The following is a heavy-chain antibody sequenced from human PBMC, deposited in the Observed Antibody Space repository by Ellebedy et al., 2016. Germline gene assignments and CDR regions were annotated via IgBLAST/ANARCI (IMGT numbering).Heavy chain of an antibody. CDR3: AGRPPYYYDSSGYHNWFDP. V-gene: IGHV1-18*01. J-gene: IGHJ5*02. D-gene: IGHD3-22*01. CDR1: GYTFSNYG. CDR2: ISANNGNT. Sequence: ASVKVSCXASGYTFSNYGITWVRQAPGQGPEWMGWISANNGNTNYAQKFQGRVTMTTDTSTSTAYMELRSLRSEDTAVYYCAGRPPYYYDSSGYHNWFDPWGQGTLVTVSS.